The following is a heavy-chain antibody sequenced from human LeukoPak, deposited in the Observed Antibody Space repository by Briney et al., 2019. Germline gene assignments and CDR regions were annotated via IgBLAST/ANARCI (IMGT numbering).Heavy chain of an antibody. CDR2: IYYSGST. V-gene: IGHV4-39*01. D-gene: IGHD2-2*01. J-gene: IGHJ6*02. CDR3: ASVGYCSSTSCKTPFYYYYGMDV. CDR1: GGSISSSSYY. Sequence: PSETLSLTCTVSGGSISSSSYYWGWIRQPPGKGLEWIGSIYYSGSTYYNPSLKSRVTISVDTSKNQFSLKLSSVTAADTAVYYCASVGYCSSTSCKTPFYYYYGMDVWGQGTTVTASS.